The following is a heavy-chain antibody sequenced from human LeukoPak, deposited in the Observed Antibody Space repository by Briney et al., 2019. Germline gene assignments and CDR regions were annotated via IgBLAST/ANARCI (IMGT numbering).Heavy chain of an antibody. Sequence: GGSLRLSCAASGFTFSSYWMSWVRQALGKGLEWVANIKQDGSEKYYVDSVKGRFTISRDNAKNSLYLQMNSLRAEDTAVYYCARARGVGATKKYYGMDVWGQGTTVTVSS. CDR1: GFTFSSYW. D-gene: IGHD1-26*01. V-gene: IGHV3-7*01. J-gene: IGHJ6*02. CDR3: ARARGVGATKKYYGMDV. CDR2: IKQDGSEK.